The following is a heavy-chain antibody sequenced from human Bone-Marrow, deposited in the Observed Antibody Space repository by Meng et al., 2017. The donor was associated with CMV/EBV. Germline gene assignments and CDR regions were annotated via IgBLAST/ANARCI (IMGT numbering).Heavy chain of an antibody. V-gene: IGHV3-30*02. J-gene: IGHJ4*02. CDR1: GFTFSSYG. CDR2: IRYDGSNK. D-gene: IGHD2-2*01. CDR3: VRGWIYCSSSSCVVDY. Sequence: GESLKISCAASGFTFSSYGMHWVRQAPGKGLEWVAFIRYDGSNKYYADSVKGRFTISRDNSKNTLYLQMNSLRPDDTAVYYCVRGWIYCSSSSCVVDYWGQGTLVTVSS.